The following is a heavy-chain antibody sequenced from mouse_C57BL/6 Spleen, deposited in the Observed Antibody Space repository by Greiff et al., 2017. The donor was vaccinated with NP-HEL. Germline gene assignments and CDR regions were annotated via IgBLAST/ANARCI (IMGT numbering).Heavy chain of an antibody. CDR1: GYTFTSYW. Sequence: VQLQQPGAELVMPGASVKLSCKASGYTFTSYWMHWVKQRPGQGLEWIGEIDPSDSYTNYNQKFKGKSTLTVDKSSSTAYMQLSSLTSEDSAVYYCARRASYDYSNFLDYWGQGTTLTVSS. CDR3: ARRASYDYSNFLDY. V-gene: IGHV1-69*01. J-gene: IGHJ2*01. D-gene: IGHD2-5*01. CDR2: IDPSDSYT.